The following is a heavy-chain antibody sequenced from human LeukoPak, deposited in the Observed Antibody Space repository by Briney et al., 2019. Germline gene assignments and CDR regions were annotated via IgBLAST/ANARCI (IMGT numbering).Heavy chain of an antibody. CDR3: ARVWVRGVIRFDY. Sequence: ASVKVSCKASGYSFVLYGISWVRQAPGQGPEWMGWISTYNGNTKYAQKFQGRVTMTTDTSTSTAYMELRSLRSDDTAVYYCARVWVRGVIRFDYWGQGTLVTVSS. CDR1: GYSFVLYG. D-gene: IGHD3-10*01. V-gene: IGHV1-18*01. CDR2: ISTYNGNT. J-gene: IGHJ4*02.